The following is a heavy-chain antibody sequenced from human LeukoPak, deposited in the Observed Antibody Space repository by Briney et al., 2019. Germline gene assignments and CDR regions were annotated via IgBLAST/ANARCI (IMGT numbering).Heavy chain of an antibody. J-gene: IGHJ4*02. Sequence: ASVKVSCKASGYTFSGYYIHWVRQAPGQGLEWMGRINPNSGDSNSAQKFQGRATMTRDTSISTAYMEVSRLTSDDAAVYFCAISRDYGDYYFDSWGQGTLVTVSS. CDR3: AISRDYGDYYFDS. V-gene: IGHV1-2*06. D-gene: IGHD4-17*01. CDR1: GYTFSGYY. CDR2: INPNSGDS.